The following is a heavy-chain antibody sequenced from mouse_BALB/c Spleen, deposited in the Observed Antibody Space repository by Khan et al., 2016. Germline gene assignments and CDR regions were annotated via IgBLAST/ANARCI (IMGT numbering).Heavy chain of an antibody. CDR1: GCNIKDTY. J-gene: IGHJ3*01. CDR2: IDPANGNT. D-gene: IGHD2-4*01. CDR3: SRSPYDYDVGFAY. V-gene: IGHV14-3*02. Sequence: VQLQQSGAELVKPGASVKLSCTASGCNIKDTYMHWVKQRPEQGLEWIGRIDPANGNTKYDPMFQGKATITADTSSNTAYLQLSSLTSEDTAVYYCSRSPYDYDVGFAYWGQGTLVTVSA.